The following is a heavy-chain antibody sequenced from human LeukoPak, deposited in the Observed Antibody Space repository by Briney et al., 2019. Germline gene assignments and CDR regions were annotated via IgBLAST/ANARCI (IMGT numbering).Heavy chain of an antibody. J-gene: IGHJ4*02. CDR2: IYPGDSDT. Sequence: GESLKISCQASGYSFANYWIAWVRQMPGKGLEWIGNIYPGDSDTRYSPSFQGQVTISADKSTSTAYLQWSRLKASDTAMYYCARGREFHRRSFDSWGQGTLFTASS. CDR1: GYSFANYW. CDR3: ARGREFHRRSFDS. D-gene: IGHD3-10*01. V-gene: IGHV5-51*01.